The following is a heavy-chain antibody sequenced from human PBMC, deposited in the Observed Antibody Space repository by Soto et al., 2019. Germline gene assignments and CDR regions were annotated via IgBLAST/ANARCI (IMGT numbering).Heavy chain of an antibody. V-gene: IGHV4-4*07. CDR2: ISSAGNT. CDR1: GGSSTFYY. Sequence: PSETLSLTCTVSGGSSTFYYWSWIRQPAGKGLEWIGRISSAGNTNYNPSLNSRVTMSLDTSKKKISLNMRSVTAADTAVYFCAREESSWTYTPNWFDPWGQGTLVTVS. J-gene: IGHJ5*02. D-gene: IGHD3-3*01. CDR3: AREESSWTYTPNWFDP.